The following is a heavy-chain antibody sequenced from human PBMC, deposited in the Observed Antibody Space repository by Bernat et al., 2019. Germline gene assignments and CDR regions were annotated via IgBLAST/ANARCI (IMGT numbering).Heavy chain of an antibody. CDR1: GFTFSDYY. D-gene: IGHD3-3*01. V-gene: IGHV3-11*05. J-gene: IGHJ6*03. CDR2: ISSSSSYT. Sequence: QVQLVESGGGLVKPGGSLRLSCAASGFTFSDYYMSWIRQAPGKGLEWVSYISSSSSYTNYADSVKGRFTISRDNAKNSLYLQMNSLRAEDTAVYYCARDLGRNYDFWSGQSYYYYYYMDVWGKGTTVTVSS. CDR3: ARDLGRNYDFWSGQSYYYYYYMDV.